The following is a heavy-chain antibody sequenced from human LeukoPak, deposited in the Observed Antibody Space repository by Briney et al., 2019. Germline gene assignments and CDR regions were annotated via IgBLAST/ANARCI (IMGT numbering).Heavy chain of an antibody. V-gene: IGHV3-33*01. CDR3: ARDKSPTGYSSSWYNFQH. J-gene: IGHJ1*01. Sequence: SGGSLRLSCAASGFTFSSYGMHWVRQAPGKGLEWVAVIWYDGSNKYYADSVKGRFTISRDNSKNTLYLQMNSLRVEDTAVYYCARDKSPTGYSSSWYNFQHWGQGTLVTVSS. D-gene: IGHD6-13*01. CDR2: IWYDGSNK. CDR1: GFTFSSYG.